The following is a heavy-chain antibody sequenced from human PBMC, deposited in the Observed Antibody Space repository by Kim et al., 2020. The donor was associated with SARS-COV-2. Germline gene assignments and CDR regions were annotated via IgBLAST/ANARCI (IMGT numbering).Heavy chain of an antibody. Sequence: GGSLRLSCAASGFTFSDYYMSWIRQAPGKGLEWVSYISSSSSYTNYADSVKGRFTISRDNAKNSLYLQMNSLRAEDTAVYYCARDQPLPYYDSSGYHDYWGQGTLVTVSS. D-gene: IGHD3-22*01. CDR2: ISSSSSYT. J-gene: IGHJ4*02. CDR1: GFTFSDYY. CDR3: ARDQPLPYYDSSGYHDY. V-gene: IGHV3-11*05.